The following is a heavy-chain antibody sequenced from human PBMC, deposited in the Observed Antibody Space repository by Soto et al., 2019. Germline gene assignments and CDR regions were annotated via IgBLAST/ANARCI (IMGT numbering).Heavy chain of an antibody. CDR1: GFTVSSNY. CDR3: ASELLGDNWFDP. J-gene: IGHJ5*02. D-gene: IGHD3-16*01. V-gene: IGHV3-53*01. Sequence: PGGSLRLSCAASGFTVSSNYMSWVRQAPGKGLEWVSVIYSGGSTYYADSVKGRFTISRDNSKNTLYLQMNSLRAEDTAVYYCASELLGDNWFDPWGQGTLVTVSS. CDR2: IYSGGST.